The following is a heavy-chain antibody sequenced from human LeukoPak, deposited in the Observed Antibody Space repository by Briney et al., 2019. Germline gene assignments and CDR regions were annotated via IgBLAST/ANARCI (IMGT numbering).Heavy chain of an antibody. D-gene: IGHD6-13*01. CDR3: ASGGPRSSSTWTDG. CDR2: IKPDGSEQ. J-gene: IGHJ4*02. Sequence: GGSLRFSCAASEFTEFTFSSYWMSWVRQAPGKGLEWVANIKPDGSEQYYVDSVKGRFTVSRDNAQNSLYLQMNSLRAEDTAVYYCASGGPRSSSTWTDGWGQGTLVTVSS. CDR1: EFTEFTFSSYW. V-gene: IGHV3-7*01.